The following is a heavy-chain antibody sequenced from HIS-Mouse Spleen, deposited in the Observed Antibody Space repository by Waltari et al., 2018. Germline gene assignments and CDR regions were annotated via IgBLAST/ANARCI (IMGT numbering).Heavy chain of an antibody. D-gene: IGHD6-13*01. V-gene: IGHV4-39*07. CDR2: IHYSGST. J-gene: IGHJ2*01. CDR1: GGSISSSSYY. CDR3: AREIPYSSSWYDWYFDL. Sequence: QLQLQESGPGLVKPSETLSLTCTVSGGSISSSSYYWGWIRQPPGKGLEWIGSIHYSGSTYYNPSLKSRVTISVDTSKNQFSLKLSSVTAADTAVYYCAREIPYSSSWYDWYFDLWGRDTLVTVSS.